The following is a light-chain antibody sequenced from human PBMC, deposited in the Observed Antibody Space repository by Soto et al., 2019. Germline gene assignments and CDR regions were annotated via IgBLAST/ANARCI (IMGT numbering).Light chain of an antibody. CDR1: QSLLHSNGYNY. CDR2: LGS. J-gene: IGKJ3*01. V-gene: IGKV2-28*01. Sequence: DIVMTQSPLSLPVTPGEPASISCRSSQSLLHSNGYNYLDWYLQKPGQSPQLLIYLGSNRASGVPXXXXXXXXXXXXXXKISRVEAEDVGVYYCMQALQTPLFTFGPGTKVDIK. CDR3: MQALQTPLFT.